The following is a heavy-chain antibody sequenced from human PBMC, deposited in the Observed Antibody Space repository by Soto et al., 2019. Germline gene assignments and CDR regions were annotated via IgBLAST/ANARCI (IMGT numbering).Heavy chain of an antibody. V-gene: IGHV3-53*02. Sequence: EVQLVETGGGLIQPGGSLRLSCAASGFTVSSNYMSWVRQAPGKGLEWVSVIYSGGSTYYADSVKGRFTISRDNSKNTLYLQMNSLRAEDTAVYYCARDANTVAGIYYYGMDVWGQGTTVTVSS. J-gene: IGHJ6*02. CDR1: GFTVSSNY. CDR3: ARDANTVAGIYYYGMDV. CDR2: IYSGGST. D-gene: IGHD6-19*01.